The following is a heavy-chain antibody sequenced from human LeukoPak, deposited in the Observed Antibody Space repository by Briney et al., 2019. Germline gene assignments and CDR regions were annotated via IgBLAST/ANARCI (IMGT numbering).Heavy chain of an antibody. Sequence: PGGSLRLSCVASGFTFSGYWMSWVRQAPGKGLEWVANIKQDGSEKYYVDSVKGRFTISRDNAQNSLYLQMNSLRAEDTAVYYCARRGRIFGVVIIGYFDYWGQGTLVTVSS. D-gene: IGHD3-3*01. CDR3: ARRGRIFGVVIIGYFDY. CDR1: GFTFSGYW. V-gene: IGHV3-7*05. J-gene: IGHJ4*02. CDR2: IKQDGSEK.